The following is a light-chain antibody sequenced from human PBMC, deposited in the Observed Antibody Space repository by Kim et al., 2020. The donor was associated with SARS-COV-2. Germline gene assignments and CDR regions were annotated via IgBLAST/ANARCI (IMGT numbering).Light chain of an antibody. CDR3: SALDSSLSARV. CDR2: RNN. V-gene: IGLV10-54*02. CDR1: SNIVGNQG. J-gene: IGLJ2*01. Sequence: RPTPTLTCTGNSNIVGNQGAAWLQQPQGHPPTLLSYRNNNRPSGISERFSASRSGNTASLTITGLQPEDEADYYCSALDSSLSARVFGGGTQLTVL.